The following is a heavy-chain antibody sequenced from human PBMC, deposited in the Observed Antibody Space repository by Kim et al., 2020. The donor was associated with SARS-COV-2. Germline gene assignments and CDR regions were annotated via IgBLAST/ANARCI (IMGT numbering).Heavy chain of an antibody. CDR2: T. CDR3: ARDGRRSWFDP. Sequence: TKYSQKFQGRVTITRDTSASTAYMELSSLRSEDTAVYYCARDGRRSWFDPWGQGTLVTVSS. J-gene: IGHJ5*02. V-gene: IGHV1-3*01.